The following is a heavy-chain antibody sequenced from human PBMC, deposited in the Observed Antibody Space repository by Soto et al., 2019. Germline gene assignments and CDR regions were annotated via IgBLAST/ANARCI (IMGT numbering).Heavy chain of an antibody. CDR1: GFTFSNAW. CDR3: TTVRDTAMVTWSVYYGMDV. CDR2: IKSKTDGGTT. V-gene: IGHV3-15*07. D-gene: IGHD5-18*01. J-gene: IGHJ6*02. Sequence: EVQLVESGGGLVKPGGSLRLSCAASGFTFSNAWMNWVRQAPGKGLEWVGRIKSKTDGGTTDYAAPVKGRFTISRDDSKNTLYLQMNSLKTEDTAVYYCTTVRDTAMVTWSVYYGMDVWGQGTTVTVSS.